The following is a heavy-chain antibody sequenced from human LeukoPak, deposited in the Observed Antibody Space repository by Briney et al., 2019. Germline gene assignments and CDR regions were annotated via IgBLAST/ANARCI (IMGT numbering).Heavy chain of an antibody. CDR2: INHSGST. V-gene: IGHV4-34*01. D-gene: IGHD2-21*02. CDR3: ARVATLWRRNIVVVTAKGPFDY. J-gene: IGHJ4*02. CDR1: GGSFSGYY. Sequence: SETLSLTCAVYGGSFSGYYWSWIRQPPGEGLEWIGEINHSGSTNYNPSLKSRVTISVDTSKNQFSLKLSSVTAADTAVYYCARVATLWRRNIVVVTAKGPFDYWGQGTLVTVSS.